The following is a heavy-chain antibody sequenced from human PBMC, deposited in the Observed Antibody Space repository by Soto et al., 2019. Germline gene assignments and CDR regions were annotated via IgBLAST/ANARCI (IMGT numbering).Heavy chain of an antibody. Sequence: SETLSLTCSVSGGSISSAYWSWIRQPPGKGLEWIAYIDYSGSTHPNPSLKGRVTMSLDTSKNQFSLKLSSVTASDTAVYFCAKHSGYYDFDSWGPGTRVTVSS. V-gene: IGHV4-59*03. D-gene: IGHD5-12*01. J-gene: IGHJ4*02. CDR3: AKHSGYYDFDS. CDR2: IDYSGST. CDR1: GGSISSAY.